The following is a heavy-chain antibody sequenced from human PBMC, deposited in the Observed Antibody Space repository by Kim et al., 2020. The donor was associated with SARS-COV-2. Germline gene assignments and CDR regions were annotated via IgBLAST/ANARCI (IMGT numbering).Heavy chain of an antibody. D-gene: IGHD1-7*01. CDR1: GGSFSDYY. V-gene: IGHV4-34*01. CDR2: INHSGST. CDR3: ARGRGLSGTTDWFDP. J-gene: IGHJ5*02. Sequence: SETLSLTCDVYGGSFSDYYWSWIRQPPGKGLEWIGEINHSGSTNYNPSLNSRVIISVDTSKNHLSLKLSSVTAADTAVYYCARGRGLSGTTDWFDPWGQG.